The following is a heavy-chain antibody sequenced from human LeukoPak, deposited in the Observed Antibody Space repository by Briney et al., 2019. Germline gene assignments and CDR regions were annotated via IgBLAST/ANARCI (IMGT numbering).Heavy chain of an antibody. CDR3: ARGPGVRGVIIYYYYMDV. CDR2: ISAYNGNT. D-gene: IGHD3-10*01. J-gene: IGHJ6*03. V-gene: IGHV1-18*01. Sequence: GASVKVSCKASGYTFTSYGISWVRQAPGQGLERMGWISAYNGNTNYAQKLQGRVTMTTDTSTSTAYMELRSLRSDDTAVYYCARGPGVRGVIIYYYYMDVWGKGTTVTVSS. CDR1: GYTFTSYG.